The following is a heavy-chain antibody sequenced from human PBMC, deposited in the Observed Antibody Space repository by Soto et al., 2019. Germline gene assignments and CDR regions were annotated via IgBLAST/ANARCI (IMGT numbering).Heavy chain of an antibody. CDR1: GYTFASYD. V-gene: IGHV1-8*01. D-gene: IGHD2-21*01. Sequence: QVQLVQSGAEVKTPGASVKVSCKASGYTFASYDINWVRQAPGQGLEWMGWMNPNSGNTGYAQKFQGRLTMTRDTALSIAHMELSSLRNEETAVYSCARSDGYNFNWLDSWGQGTLVTVSA. CDR3: ARSDGYNFNWLDS. J-gene: IGHJ5*01. CDR2: MNPNSGNT.